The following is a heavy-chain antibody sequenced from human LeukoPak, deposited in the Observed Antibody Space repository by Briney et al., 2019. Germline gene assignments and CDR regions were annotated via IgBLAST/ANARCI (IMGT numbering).Heavy chain of an antibody. CDR3: AKYTDYSKYFAVDH. J-gene: IGHJ4*02. V-gene: IGHV4-31*03. D-gene: IGHD4-4*01. CDR1: GGSISSGGYY. CDR2: IYYSGST. Sequence: SETLSLTCTVSGGSISSGGYYWSWIRQHPGKGLEWIGNIYYSGSTFYNPPLKSRLTISVDTSKNQFSLKLRSVTAADTAVYYCAKYTDYSKYFAVDHWGQGTLVTVSS.